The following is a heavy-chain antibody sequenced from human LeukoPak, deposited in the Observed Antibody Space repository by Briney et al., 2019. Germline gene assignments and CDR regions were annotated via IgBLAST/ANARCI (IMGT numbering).Heavy chain of an antibody. CDR1: GFTFSNFA. CDR3: AKDMRPAV. J-gene: IGHJ6*02. Sequence: GGPLRLSCAASGFTFSNFAMSWVRQAPGKGLEWVSAITGNGDSAYYIASVKGRFTTSRDNSKKTLYLQMNSLRAEDTAVYYCAKDMRPAVWGQGTTVTVSS. D-gene: IGHD1-14*01. CDR2: ITGNGDSA. V-gene: IGHV3-23*01.